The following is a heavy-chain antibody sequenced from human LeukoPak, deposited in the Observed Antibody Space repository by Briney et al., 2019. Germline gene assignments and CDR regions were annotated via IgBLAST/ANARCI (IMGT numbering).Heavy chain of an antibody. D-gene: IGHD6-25*01. Sequence: PGESLRLSCAASGFTFSDYEMNWVRQAPGKGLEWLSYIGRSGSAIHYADSVKGRFTISRDNAENSLYLQMNSLRAEDTAVYYCARDGTPHYTTGWVFFDYWGQGTLVTVSS. V-gene: IGHV3-48*03. CDR1: GFTFSDYE. CDR3: ARDGTPHYTTGWVFFDY. J-gene: IGHJ4*02. CDR2: IGRSGSAI.